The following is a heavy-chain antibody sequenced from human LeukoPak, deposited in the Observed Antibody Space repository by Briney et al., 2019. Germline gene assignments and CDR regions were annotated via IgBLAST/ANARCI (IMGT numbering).Heavy chain of an antibody. J-gene: IGHJ4*02. CDR3: ARVHRGYSYGRLDY. Sequence: GGSLRLSCAASGFAFSDYSMNWVRQAPGKGLEWVAYISSRDNNINYADSVKGPFTISRDNAKNSLYLEMNSLRDEDTAGYYCARVHRGYSYGRLDYWGQGTLVTVSS. CDR2: ISSRDNNI. V-gene: IGHV3-48*02. D-gene: IGHD5-18*01. CDR1: GFAFSDYS.